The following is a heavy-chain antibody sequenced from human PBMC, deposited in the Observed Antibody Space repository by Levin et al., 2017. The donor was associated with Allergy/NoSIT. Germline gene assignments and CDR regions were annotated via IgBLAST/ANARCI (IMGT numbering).Heavy chain of an antibody. J-gene: IGHJ4*02. CDR2: IYTSGST. D-gene: IGHD6-19*01. Sequence: SETLSLTCTVSGGSISSYYWSWIRQPAGKGLEWIGRIYTSGSTNYSPSLKSRVTMSVDTSKNQFSLKLNSVTAADTAVYYCARDGLIAVAGTGIDYWGQGTLVTVSS. V-gene: IGHV4-4*07. CDR1: GGSISSYY. CDR3: ARDGLIAVAGTGIDY.